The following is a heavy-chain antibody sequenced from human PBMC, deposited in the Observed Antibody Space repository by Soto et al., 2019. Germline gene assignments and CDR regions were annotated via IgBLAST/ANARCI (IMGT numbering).Heavy chain of an antibody. CDR3: ARDRTYYYGSGSFFDY. J-gene: IGHJ4*02. Sequence: QVQLVQSGAEVKKPGASVKVSCKASGYTFTSYGISWVRQAPGQGLEWMGWISAYNGNTNYAQKLQGRVTMTTDTSSSTAYMELRSQRSDDTALYYCARDRTYYYGSGSFFDYWGQGTLVTVSS. CDR2: ISAYNGNT. CDR1: GYTFTSYG. V-gene: IGHV1-18*01. D-gene: IGHD3-10*01.